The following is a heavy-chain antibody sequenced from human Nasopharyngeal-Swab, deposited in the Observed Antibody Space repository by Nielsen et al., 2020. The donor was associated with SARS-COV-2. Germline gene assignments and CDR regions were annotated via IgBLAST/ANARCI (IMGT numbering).Heavy chain of an antibody. CDR3: AKDLRGPYFF. CDR1: GYSFRTYG. J-gene: IGHJ4*02. CDR2: IVGSGDISGSGGNT. V-gene: IGHV3-23*01. Sequence: GESLKISCVASGYSFRTYGMSWVRQAPGKGLEWVAAIVGSGDISGSGGNTYYADSVTGRFTISRDNSKNTLSLQMNSLRAEDTAVYYCAKDLRGPYFFWGQGTLVTVSS. D-gene: IGHD2/OR15-2a*01.